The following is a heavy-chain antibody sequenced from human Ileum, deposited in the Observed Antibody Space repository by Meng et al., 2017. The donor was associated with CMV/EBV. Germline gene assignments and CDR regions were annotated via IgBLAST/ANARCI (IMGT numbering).Heavy chain of an antibody. Sequence: FTVSNAWLSGVRQAPGKGLEWVGRIKSKTDGGTTDYAAPVKGRFTISRDDSKNTLYLQMNSLKTEDTAVYYCTTDSGGSVSYAEFDYWGQGTLVTVSS. CDR3: TTDSGGSVSYAEFDY. V-gene: IGHV3-15*01. CDR1: FTVSNAW. CDR2: IKSKTDGGTT. J-gene: IGHJ4*02. D-gene: IGHD2-2*01.